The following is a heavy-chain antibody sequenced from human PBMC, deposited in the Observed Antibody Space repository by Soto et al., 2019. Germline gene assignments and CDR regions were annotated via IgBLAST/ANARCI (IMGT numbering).Heavy chain of an antibody. D-gene: IGHD2-15*01. V-gene: IGHV3-33*01. J-gene: IGHJ4*02. CDR2: IWYDGSNK. CDR1: GFTFISYG. Sequence: PGGSLILSCAASGFTFISYGMHWVRQAPGKGLEWVAVIWYDGSNKYYADSVKGRFTISRDNSKNTLYLQMNSLRAEDTAVYYCARAKGYCSGGSCYPRHWGQGTLVTVSS. CDR3: ARAKGYCSGGSCYPRH.